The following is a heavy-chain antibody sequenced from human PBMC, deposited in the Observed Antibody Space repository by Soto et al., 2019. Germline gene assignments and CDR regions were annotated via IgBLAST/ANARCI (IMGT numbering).Heavy chain of an antibody. CDR1: GFTFSSYG. D-gene: IGHD6-19*01. Sequence: GGPLRLSCAASGFTFSSYGMHWVRQAPGKGLEWVAVIWYDGSNKYYADSVKGRFTISRDNSKNTLYLQMNSLRAEDTAVYYCARAGIAVAGGENYYFDYWGQGTLVTVSS. J-gene: IGHJ4*02. CDR2: IWYDGSNK. CDR3: ARAGIAVAGGENYYFDY. V-gene: IGHV3-33*01.